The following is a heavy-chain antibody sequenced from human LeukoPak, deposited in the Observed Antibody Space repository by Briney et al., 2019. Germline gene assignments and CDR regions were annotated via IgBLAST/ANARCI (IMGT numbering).Heavy chain of an antibody. CDR1: GFTFSSYA. J-gene: IGHJ4*02. Sequence: GGSLRLSCAVSGFTFSSYAMSGVRQAPGKGLEWVSAISGSGGSTYYADSVKGRFTISRDNSKNTLYLQMNSLRAEDTAVYYCAKVYYYDSSGYSGYWGQGTLVTVSS. CDR3: AKVYYYDSSGYSGY. CDR2: ISGSGGST. D-gene: IGHD3-22*01. V-gene: IGHV3-23*01.